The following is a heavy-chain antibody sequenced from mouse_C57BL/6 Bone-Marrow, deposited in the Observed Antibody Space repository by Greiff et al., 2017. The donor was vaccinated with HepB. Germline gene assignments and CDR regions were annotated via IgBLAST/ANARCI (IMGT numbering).Heavy chain of an antibody. Sequence: VKLMESGPELVKPGASVKISCKASGYAFSSSWMNWVKQRPGKGLEWIGRIYPGDGDTNYNGKFKGKATLTADKSSSTAYMQLSSLTSEDSAVYFCARWAGNGNYWGQGTTLTVSS. CDR3: ARWAGNGNY. V-gene: IGHV1-82*01. D-gene: IGHD3-3*01. CDR2: IYPGDGDT. CDR1: GYAFSSSW. J-gene: IGHJ2*01.